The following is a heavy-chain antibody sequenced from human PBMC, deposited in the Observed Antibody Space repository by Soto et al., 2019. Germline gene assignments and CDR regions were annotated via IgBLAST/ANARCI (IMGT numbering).Heavy chain of an antibody. CDR2: INTDGSRT. J-gene: IGHJ4*02. Sequence: EVQLVESGGGLVQPGGSLRLSCAASGFTFSSNWMHWVRRVPGRGLAWVSRINTDGSRTSYEDSVEGRFTISRDNAKNTVYLQMSSLRAEDTAVYYCARDGEGFWGQGTLVTVSS. CDR1: GFTFSSNW. CDR3: ARDGEGF. D-gene: IGHD2-21*01. V-gene: IGHV3-74*01.